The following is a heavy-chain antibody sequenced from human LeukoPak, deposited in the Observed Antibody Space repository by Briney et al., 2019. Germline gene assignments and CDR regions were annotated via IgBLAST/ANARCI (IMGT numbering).Heavy chain of an antibody. V-gene: IGHV3-21*01. CDR1: GFTFSSYS. CDR3: ARDRDYDMLTGAYYFDS. J-gene: IGHJ4*02. CDR2: ISSSSSYI. Sequence: GGSLRLSCAASGFTFSSYSMNWVRQAPGKGLEWVSSISSSSSYIYYADSVKGRFTISRDNAKNSLYLQMNSLRAEDTAVYYCARDRDYDMLTGAYYFDSWGQGTLVTVSS. D-gene: IGHD3-9*01.